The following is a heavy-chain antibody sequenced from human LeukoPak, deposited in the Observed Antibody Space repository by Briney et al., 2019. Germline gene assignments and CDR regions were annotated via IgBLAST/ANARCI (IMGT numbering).Heavy chain of an antibody. CDR2: INHSGST. V-gene: IGHV4-34*01. J-gene: IGHJ5*02. Sequence: PSETLSLTCAVFGGSFSGYYWSWIRQPPGKGLEWIGEINHSGSTNYNPSLKSRVTISVDTSKNQFSLKLSSVTAADTAVYYCARVNGWYYGSGSYYRHDNWSDPWGQGTLVTVSS. D-gene: IGHD3-10*01. CDR3: ARVNGWYYGSGSYYRHDNWSDP. CDR1: GGSFSGYY.